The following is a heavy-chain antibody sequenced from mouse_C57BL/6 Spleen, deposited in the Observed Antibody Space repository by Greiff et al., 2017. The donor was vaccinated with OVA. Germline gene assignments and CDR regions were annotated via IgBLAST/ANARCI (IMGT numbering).Heavy chain of an antibody. CDR3: ARCGLTATYAMDY. D-gene: IGHD4-1*01. CDR1: GFTFTDYY. Sequence: EVKVVESGGGLVQPGGSLSLSCAASGFTFTDYYMSWVRQPPGKALEWLGFIRNKANGYTTEYSASVKGRFTISRDNSQSILYLQMNALRAEDSATYYCARCGLTATYAMDYWGQGTSVTVSS. V-gene: IGHV7-3*01. CDR2: IRNKANGYTT. J-gene: IGHJ4*01.